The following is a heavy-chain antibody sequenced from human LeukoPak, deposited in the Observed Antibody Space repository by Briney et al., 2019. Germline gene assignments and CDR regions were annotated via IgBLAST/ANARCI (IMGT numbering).Heavy chain of an antibody. CDR1: GGHIDSFF. D-gene: IGHD6-19*01. CDR3: ASGAGWLIDY. V-gene: IGHV4-4*08. Sequence: SETLSLTCTVSGGHIDSFFWNWIRQPPGKGLEWIGYIDNSGSAKYSPSLKSRITMSRDTSKKQFSLKLTSVTAADTAMYYCASGAGWLIDYWGQGTPVSVSS. J-gene: IGHJ4*02. CDR2: IDNSGSA.